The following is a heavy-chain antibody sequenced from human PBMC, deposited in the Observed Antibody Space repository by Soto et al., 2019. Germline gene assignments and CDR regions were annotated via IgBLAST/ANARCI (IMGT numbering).Heavy chain of an antibody. V-gene: IGHV1-46*03. Sequence: ASVNGACKRSGYRLTVDYRRWVRQAPGQGLEWMGIINPSGGSTSYAQKFQGRVTMTRDTSTSTVYMELSSLRSEDTAVYYCARLAVAGTLFFDYWGQGTLVTVSS. D-gene: IGHD6-19*01. CDR1: GYRLTVDY. J-gene: IGHJ4*02. CDR2: INPSGGST. CDR3: ARLAVAGTLFFDY.